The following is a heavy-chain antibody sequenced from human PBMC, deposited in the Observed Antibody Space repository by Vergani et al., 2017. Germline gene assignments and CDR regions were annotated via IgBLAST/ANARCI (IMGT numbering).Heavy chain of an antibody. CDR2: INPSGGST. J-gene: IGHJ6*02. V-gene: IGHV1-46*01. CDR3: ARNPLGYCSGGSCYRTYYYYGMDV. Sequence: QVQLVQSGAEVKKPGASVKVSCKASGYTFTSYYMHWVRQAPGQGLEWMGIINPSGGSTSYAQKFQGRVTMTRDTSISTAYMELSRLRSDDTAVYYCARNPLGYCSGGSCYRTYYYYGMDVWGQGTTVTVSS. D-gene: IGHD2-15*01. CDR1: GYTFTSYY.